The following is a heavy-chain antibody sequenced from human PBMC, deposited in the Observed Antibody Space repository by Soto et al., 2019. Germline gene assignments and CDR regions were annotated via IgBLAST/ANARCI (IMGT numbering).Heavy chain of an antibody. CDR1: GFTFSSYA. V-gene: IGHV3-30-3*01. CDR3: AREWWGAGTTPYFDY. J-gene: IGHJ4*02. Sequence: QVQLVESGGGVVQPGRSLRLSCAASGFTFSSYAMHWVRQAPGKGLEWVAVISYDGSNKYYADSVKGRFTISRDNSKNTLYRQMNSLRAEDTAVYYWAREWWGAGTTPYFDYWGQGTLVTVSS. D-gene: IGHD1-7*01. CDR2: ISYDGSNK.